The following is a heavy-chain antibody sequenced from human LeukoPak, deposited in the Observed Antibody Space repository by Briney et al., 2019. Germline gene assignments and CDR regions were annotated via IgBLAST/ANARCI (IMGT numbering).Heavy chain of an antibody. J-gene: IGHJ6*03. Sequence: GGSLRLSCAASGFTVSSNYMSWVRQAPGKGLEWVSVIYTDGTTYYADSVKGRFTISRDNSKSTLSLQMNSLRAEDTAVYYCARDYMDVWGKGTTVTVSS. V-gene: IGHV3-53*01. CDR1: GFTVSSNY. CDR3: ARDYMDV. CDR2: IYTDGTT.